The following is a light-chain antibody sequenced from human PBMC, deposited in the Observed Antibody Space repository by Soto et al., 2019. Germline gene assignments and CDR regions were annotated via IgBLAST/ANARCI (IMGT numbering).Light chain of an antibody. J-gene: IGKJ4*01. V-gene: IGKV1-39*01. Sequence: DIQMTQSPSSLSASVGDRVTITCRASQNIRSYLNWYQQKPGKAPNLLIYAASSLQSGVPSRFSGSGSGTDFTLSISSLQPADFATYYCQQSYSTLPLTFGGGTKVEIK. CDR1: QNIRSY. CDR3: QQSYSTLPLT. CDR2: AAS.